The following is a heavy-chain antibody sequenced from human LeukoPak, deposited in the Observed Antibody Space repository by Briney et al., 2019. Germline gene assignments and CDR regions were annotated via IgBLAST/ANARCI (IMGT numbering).Heavy chain of an antibody. J-gene: IGHJ3*02. D-gene: IGHD3-10*01. CDR3: ATYYYGSGSYPPDAFDI. CDR2: INPIFGTA. V-gene: IGHV1-69*05. Sequence: SVKVSCKASGRTFSSYAISWVRQAPGQGLEWMGGINPIFGTANYAQKFQGRVTITTDESTSTAYMELSSLRSEDTAVYYCATYYYGSGSYPPDAFDIWGQGTMVTVSS. CDR1: GRTFSSYA.